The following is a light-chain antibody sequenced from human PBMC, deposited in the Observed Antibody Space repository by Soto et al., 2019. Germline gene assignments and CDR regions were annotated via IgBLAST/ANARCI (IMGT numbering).Light chain of an antibody. V-gene: IGKV1-5*01. CDR1: QSINRW. CDR3: QQYDKYST. CDR2: DAC. J-gene: IGKJ1*01. Sequence: DIQMSQSPSSLSASIRDSVTITCRASQSINRWLAWYQQKPGRAPKLLIYDACTLQGGVPSRFSGSGSGTEFTLTVTSLQPEDFATYFCQQYDKYSTFGHGTKVDIK.